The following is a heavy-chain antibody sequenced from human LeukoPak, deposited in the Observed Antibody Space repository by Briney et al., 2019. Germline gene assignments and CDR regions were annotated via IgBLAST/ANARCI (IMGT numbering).Heavy chain of an antibody. J-gene: IGHJ4*02. V-gene: IGHV4-39*01. D-gene: IGHD4-17*01. CDR3: AGGSYGDYDY. CDR1: GGSISSSSYY. CDR2: IYYSGST. Sequence: SETLSLTCTVSGGSISSSSYYWGWIRQPPGKGLEWIGSIYYSGSTYYNPSLKSRVTISVDTSKNQFSLKLSSVTAADTAVYYCAGGSYGDYDYWGQGTLVTVSS.